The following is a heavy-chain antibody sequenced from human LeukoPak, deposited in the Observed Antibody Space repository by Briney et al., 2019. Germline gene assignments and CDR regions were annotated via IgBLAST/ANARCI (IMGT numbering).Heavy chain of an antibody. D-gene: IGHD3-10*01. CDR3: ARGRDYYYGSGSADDY. V-gene: IGHV1-8*01. J-gene: IGHJ4*02. CDR1: GHTFTSYD. CDR2: MNPNSGNT. Sequence: ASVKVSCKASGHTFTSYDINWVRQATGQGLEWMGWMNPNSGNTGYAQKFQGRVTMTRNTAISTAYMELSSLRSEDTAVYYCARGRDYYYGSGSADDYWGQGTLVTVSS.